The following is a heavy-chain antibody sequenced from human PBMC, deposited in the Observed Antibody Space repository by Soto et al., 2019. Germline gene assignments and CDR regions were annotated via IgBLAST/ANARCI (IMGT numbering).Heavy chain of an antibody. CDR3: ARDSDSSGWYLEFDY. D-gene: IGHD6-19*01. J-gene: IGHJ4*02. CDR2: INPNSGGT. CDR1: GYTFTGYY. V-gene: IGHV1-2*04. Sequence: GASVKVSCKASGYTFTGYYMHWVRQAPGQGLEWMGWINPNSGGTNYAQKFQGWVTMTRDTSISTAYMELRSLRSDDTAVYYCARDSDSSGWYLEFDYWGQGTLVTVSS.